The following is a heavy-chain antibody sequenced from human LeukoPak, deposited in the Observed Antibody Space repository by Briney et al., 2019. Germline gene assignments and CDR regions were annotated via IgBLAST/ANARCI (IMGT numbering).Heavy chain of an antibody. CDR1: GFTFSSSD. J-gene: IGHJ4*02. D-gene: IGHD3-3*01. CDR2: IGTVGDT. CDR3: ARATRGSGYYDY. V-gene: IGHV3-13*04. Sequence: PGGSLRLSCAASGFTFSSSDMHWVRQPRGKSLEWVSAIGTVGDTYYPGSVKGRFTISRENAKNSLFLQMNSLRAGGTAVYYCARATRGSGYYDYWGQGTLVTVSS.